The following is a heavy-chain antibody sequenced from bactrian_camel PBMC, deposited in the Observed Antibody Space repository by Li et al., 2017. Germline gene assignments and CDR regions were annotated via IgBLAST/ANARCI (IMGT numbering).Heavy chain of an antibody. Sequence: DVQLVESGGGSVQAGGSLRLSCAASGYSYTTFCMGWFRQAPDKEREAVATVYLYGGKTYYAVSVKGRFTISHENAHHISYLQMDSLKPEDTSTYYCAQSCTLDWVPPLRDPYWGQGTQVTVS. CDR3: AQSCTLDWVPPLRDPY. D-gene: IGHD1*01. CDR2: VYLYGGKT. V-gene: IGHV3S13*01. J-gene: IGHJ4*01. CDR1: GYSYTTFC.